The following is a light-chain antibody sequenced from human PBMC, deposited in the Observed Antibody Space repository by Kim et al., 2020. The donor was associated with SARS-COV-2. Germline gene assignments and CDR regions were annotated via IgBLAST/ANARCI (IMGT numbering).Light chain of an antibody. Sequence: QSVLTQPPSVSAAPGQKVTISCSGSSSNIGNNYVSWYQQLPGTAPKLVIYDNNKRPSGIPDRFSGSKSGTSATLGITGLQTGDEADYYCGTWDSSLSAGGVFGTGTKVTVL. J-gene: IGLJ1*01. CDR3: GTWDSSLSAGGV. CDR1: SSNIGNNY. CDR2: DNN. V-gene: IGLV1-51*01.